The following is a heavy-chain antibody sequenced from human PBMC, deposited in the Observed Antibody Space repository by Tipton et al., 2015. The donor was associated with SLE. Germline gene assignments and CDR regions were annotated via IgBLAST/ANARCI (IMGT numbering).Heavy chain of an antibody. CDR3: ARERSRGGDAFDI. V-gene: IGHV4-59*12. CDR2: IYYSGST. D-gene: IGHD3-10*01. J-gene: IGHJ3*02. CDR1: GGSISSYY. Sequence: TLSLTCTVSGGSISSYYWSWIRQPPGKGLEWIGYIYYSGSTNYNPSLKSRVTISVDTSKNQFSLKLSSVTAADTAVYYCARERSRGGDAFDIWGQGTMVTVSS.